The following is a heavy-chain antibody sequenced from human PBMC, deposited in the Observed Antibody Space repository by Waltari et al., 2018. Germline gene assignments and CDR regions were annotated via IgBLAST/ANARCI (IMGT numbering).Heavy chain of an antibody. V-gene: IGHV4-39*07. CDR2: IYYSGST. CDR1: GGSISSSSYY. CDR3: ARRAEKWMLEINWFDP. D-gene: IGHD2-8*01. Sequence: QLQLQESGPGLVKPSETLSLTCTVSGGSISSSSYYWGWIRQPPGKGLEWIGSIYYSGSTYYNPSLKSRVTISVDTSKNQFSLKLSSVTAADTAVYYCARRAEKWMLEINWFDPWGQGTLVTVSS. J-gene: IGHJ5*02.